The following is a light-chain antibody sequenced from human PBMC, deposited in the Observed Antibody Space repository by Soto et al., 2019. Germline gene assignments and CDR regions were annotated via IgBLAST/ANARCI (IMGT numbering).Light chain of an antibody. CDR3: LQYGSSPLFT. Sequence: EIVLPPSPGTLSLSPGERATLSCRASQTVSSTYVDWYHQKPGQAPRLLIFGASIRATGIPETFSGRGAGTDFTLTINSLEHEDFAVYYCLQYGSSPLFTFGPGTKVDIK. V-gene: IGKV3-20*01. CDR1: QTVSSTY. J-gene: IGKJ3*01. CDR2: GAS.